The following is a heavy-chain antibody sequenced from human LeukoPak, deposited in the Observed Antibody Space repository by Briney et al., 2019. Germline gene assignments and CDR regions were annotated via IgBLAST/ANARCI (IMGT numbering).Heavy chain of an antibody. D-gene: IGHD6-13*01. CDR3: ARVTRKAAAGTGNWFDP. Sequence: SETLSLTCTVSGGSISSYYWSWIRQPPGKGLEWMGYIYYSGSTNYNPSLKSRVTISVDTSKNQFSLKLSSVTAADTAVYYCARVTRKAAAGTGNWFDPWGQGTLVTVSS. J-gene: IGHJ5*02. CDR1: GGSISSYY. CDR2: IYYSGST. V-gene: IGHV4-59*01.